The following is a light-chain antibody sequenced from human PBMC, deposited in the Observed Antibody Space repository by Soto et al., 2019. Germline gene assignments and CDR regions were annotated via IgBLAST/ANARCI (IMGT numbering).Light chain of an antibody. J-gene: IGKJ1*01. V-gene: IGKV3-20*01. CDR3: QYYGGSPRT. Sequence: ELVLTQSPGTLSLSPGERATLSCRASQSVDSRFLGWYQQKPGQAPRLLIYGASSRATGIPDSFSGSGSGTDFTLTITRLKPQDFAVYYCQYYGGSPRTFGQGTKVEI. CDR1: QSVDSRF. CDR2: GAS.